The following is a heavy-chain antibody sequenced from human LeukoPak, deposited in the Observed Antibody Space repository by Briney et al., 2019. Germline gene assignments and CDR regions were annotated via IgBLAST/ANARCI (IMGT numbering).Heavy chain of an antibody. CDR2: ISGSGSTI. CDR1: GFTFSDYY. CDR3: ARDLDYGVYADY. V-gene: IGHV3-11*01. Sequence: PGGSLRLSCAAPGFTFSDYYMSWIRQAPGKGLEWVSYISGSGSTIYYADSVKGRFTISRDNAKNSLYLQMNSLRAEDTAVYYCARDLDYGVYADYWGQGTLVTVSS. J-gene: IGHJ4*02. D-gene: IGHD4-17*01.